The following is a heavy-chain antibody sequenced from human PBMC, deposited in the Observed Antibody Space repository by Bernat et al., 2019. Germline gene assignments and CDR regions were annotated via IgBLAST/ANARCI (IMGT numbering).Heavy chain of an antibody. V-gene: IGHV3-66*01. CDR1: GFTVSDNY. D-gene: IGHD3-22*01. J-gene: IGHJ3*02. CDR2: ICSDGST. CDR3: ARGGTTHYYDGSGIPAAFDI. Sequence: DVQLVESGGGLVQPGGSLRLSCAASGFTVSDNYMKWVRQAPGKGLEWVSVICSDGSTHYADPVRGRFTISRDSSMNTLYLQMNRLRDEDTAVYHCARGGTTHYYDGSGIPAAFDIWGQGTMVTVSS.